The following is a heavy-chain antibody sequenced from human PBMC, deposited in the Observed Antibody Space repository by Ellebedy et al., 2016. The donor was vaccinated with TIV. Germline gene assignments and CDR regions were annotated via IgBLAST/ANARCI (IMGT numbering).Heavy chain of an antibody. Sequence: GESLKISCAASGFTVSSNYMSWVRQAPGKGLEWVSVIYSGGSTYYADSVKGRFTISRDNSKNTLYLQMNSLRAEDTAVYYCARYGDYDYGMDVWGQGTTVTVSS. V-gene: IGHV3-53*01. D-gene: IGHD4-17*01. CDR3: ARYGDYDYGMDV. J-gene: IGHJ6*02. CDR2: IYSGGST. CDR1: GFTVSSNY.